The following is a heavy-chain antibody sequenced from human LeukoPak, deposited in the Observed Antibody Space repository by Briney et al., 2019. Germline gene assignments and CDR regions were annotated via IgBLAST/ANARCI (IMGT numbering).Heavy chain of an antibody. CDR2: ISYDGSNK. J-gene: IGHJ3*02. V-gene: IGHV3-30*03. Sequence: GGSLRLSCAASGFTFSSYWMSWVRQAPGKGLEWVAVISYDGSNKYYADSVKGRFTISRDNSKNTLYLQMNSLRAEDTAVYYCASSTVVTPEDAFDIWGQGTMVTVSS. CDR1: GFTFSSYW. CDR3: ASSTVVTPEDAFDI. D-gene: IGHD4-23*01.